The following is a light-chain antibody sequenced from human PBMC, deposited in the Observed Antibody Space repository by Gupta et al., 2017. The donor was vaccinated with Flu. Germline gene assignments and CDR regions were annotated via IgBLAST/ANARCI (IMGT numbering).Light chain of an antibody. CDR1: SSYVGTYKY. V-gene: IGLV2-14*01. J-gene: IGLJ2*01. Sequence: GTSSYVGTYKYGAWYQQHPGKAPKLIIFEVDNRPSAVSNRFSESKSGNTASLTSSGLQDEDEALYYFRSYSGSSTLFGGGTKLTVL. CDR3: RSYSGSSTL. CDR2: EVD.